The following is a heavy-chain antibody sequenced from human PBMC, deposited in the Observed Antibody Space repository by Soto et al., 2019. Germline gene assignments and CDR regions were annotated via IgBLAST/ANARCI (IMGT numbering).Heavy chain of an antibody. J-gene: IGHJ3*02. D-gene: IGHD2-15*01. CDR1: GYTFTSYY. V-gene: IGHV1-46*01. CDR2: INPSGGST. Sequence: QVQLVQSGAEVKKPGASVKVSCKASGYTFTSYYMHWVRQAPGQGLEWMGIINPSGGSTSYAQKFQGRVNMTRDTVTSTVYSEVGSLRSEDTAVYYCASSWEYCSGGSCYGGDGAFDIWGQGTMVTVSS. CDR3: ASSWEYCSGGSCYGGDGAFDI.